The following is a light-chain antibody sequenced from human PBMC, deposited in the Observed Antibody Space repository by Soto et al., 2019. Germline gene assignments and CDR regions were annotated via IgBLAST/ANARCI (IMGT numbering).Light chain of an antibody. CDR3: LQYNNWWT. CDR1: QSVSSS. Sequence: DMVMTQSPATLSVSPGERATLSCRASQSVSSSLAWYQQKPGRSPRLLIYGASTRAIGIPARFSGSGSGTEFTLTISSLQSEDFADYYCLQYNNWWTFGQGTKVEIK. CDR2: GAS. J-gene: IGKJ1*01. V-gene: IGKV3-15*01.